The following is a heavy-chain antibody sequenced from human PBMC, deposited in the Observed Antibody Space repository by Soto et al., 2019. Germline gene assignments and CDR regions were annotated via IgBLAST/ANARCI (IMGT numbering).Heavy chain of an antibody. CDR3: ARDNRIPLNGMDV. J-gene: IGHJ6*02. CDR1: GGSVHNGSYY. CDR2: IYYTGTT. D-gene: IGHD5-18*01. Sequence: SETLSLTCTVSGGSVHNGSYYWSWLRQPPGKGLEWIGYIYYTGTTNYNPSLKSRVTISVDTSKNQFSLKLSSVTAADTAVYYCARDNRIPLNGMDVWGQGTTVTVFS. V-gene: IGHV4-61*01.